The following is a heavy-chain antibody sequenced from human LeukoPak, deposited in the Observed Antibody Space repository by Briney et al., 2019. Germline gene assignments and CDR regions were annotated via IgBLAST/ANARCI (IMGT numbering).Heavy chain of an antibody. V-gene: IGHV4-39*07. D-gene: IGHD3-10*01. CDR2: IYYSGST. Sequence: EASETLSLTCTVSGGSISSSSYYWGWIRQPPGKGLEWIGSIYYSGSTYYNPSLKSRVTISVDTSKNQFSLKLSSVTAADTAVYYCARSSPAYYYGSGSPNWFDPWGQGTLVTVSS. CDR1: GGSISSSSYY. J-gene: IGHJ5*02. CDR3: ARSSPAYYYGSGSPNWFDP.